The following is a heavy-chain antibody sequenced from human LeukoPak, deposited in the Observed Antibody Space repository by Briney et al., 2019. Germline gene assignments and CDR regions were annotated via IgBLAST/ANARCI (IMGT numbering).Heavy chain of an antibody. CDR1: GYSFTSYW. J-gene: IGHJ3*02. D-gene: IGHD6-13*01. Sequence: GESLKISCKGSGYSFTSYWIGWVRQMPGKGLEWMGIIYPGDSDTRYSPSFQGQVTISADKSISTAYLQWSSLKASDTAMYYCARERPIAAAGTVAFDIWGQGTMVTVSS. V-gene: IGHV5-51*01. CDR2: IYPGDSDT. CDR3: ARERPIAAAGTVAFDI.